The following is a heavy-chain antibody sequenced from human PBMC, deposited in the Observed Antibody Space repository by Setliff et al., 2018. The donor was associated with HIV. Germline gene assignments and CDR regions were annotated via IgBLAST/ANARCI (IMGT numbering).Heavy chain of an antibody. V-gene: IGHV4-39*02. CDR3: ARDNYDSRGYFFGY. Sequence: SETLSLTCGISGASISTNTYYWGWIRQPPRKGLEWVGSIFYSGDTYYNPSLQSRVTISVDTSKNHFSLQLSSVTAADTAVYYCARDNYDSRGYFFGYWGQGTLVTVSS. CDR1: GASISTNTYY. CDR2: IFYSGDT. J-gene: IGHJ4*02. D-gene: IGHD3-22*01.